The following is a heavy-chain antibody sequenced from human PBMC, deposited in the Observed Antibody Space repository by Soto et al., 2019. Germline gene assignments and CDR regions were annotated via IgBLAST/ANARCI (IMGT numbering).Heavy chain of an antibody. CDR1: GFTFSNAW. CDR3: TTDWENWNYPYAPFDP. Sequence: GGSLRLSCAASGFTFSNAWMSWGRQAPGKGPEWVGRIKSKTDGGTTDYDAPVRGRFTISRDDSKHTLYLQMNSLKTEDTVVYYCTTDWENWNYPYAPFDPWGQGTLVTVSS. V-gene: IGHV3-15*01. CDR2: IKSKTDGGTT. J-gene: IGHJ5*02. D-gene: IGHD1-7*01.